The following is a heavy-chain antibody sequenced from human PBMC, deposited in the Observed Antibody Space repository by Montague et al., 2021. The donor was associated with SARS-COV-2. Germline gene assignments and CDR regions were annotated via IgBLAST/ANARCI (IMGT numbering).Heavy chain of an antibody. CDR1: GGSISSSSYY. CDR2: IYYSGST. Sequence: SETLSLTCTVSGGSISSSSYYWGWIRQPPGKGLEWIGNIYYSGSTYYNPSLKSRVTISVDKSKNQFSLKLSSVTAADTAVYYCARTGYSSGWHSFDYWGQGTLVTVSS. D-gene: IGHD6-19*01. J-gene: IGHJ4*02. CDR3: ARTGYSSGWHSFDY. V-gene: IGHV4-39*07.